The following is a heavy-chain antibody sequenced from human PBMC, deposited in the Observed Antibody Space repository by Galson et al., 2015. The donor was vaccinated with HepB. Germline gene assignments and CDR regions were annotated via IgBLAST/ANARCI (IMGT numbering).Heavy chain of an antibody. CDR3: ARGYSYGT. Sequence: CAISGDSVSSKSAAWNWIRQPPSRGLEWLGRTFYRSKWYNDYAISVKSRITIIPDTSKNQFSLHLNSVTPEDTAVYYCARGYSYGTWGQGTLVTVSS. D-gene: IGHD5-18*01. CDR2: TFYRSKWYN. J-gene: IGHJ4*02. CDR1: GDSVSSKSAA. V-gene: IGHV6-1*01.